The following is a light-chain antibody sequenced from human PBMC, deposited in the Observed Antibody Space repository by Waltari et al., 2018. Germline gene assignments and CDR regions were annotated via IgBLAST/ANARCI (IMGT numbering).Light chain of an antibody. J-gene: IGLJ3*02. V-gene: IGLV2-14*01. CDR3: SSYTTKTTLV. Sequence: QSGLTQPASVSGSPGQSITISCTGASSDVGGHDFVSWYQQHPGKAPKLLIFDVSKRPSGVSNRFSASKSGNTASLTISGLQAEDEADYYCSSYTTKTTLVFGGGTKLTVL. CDR2: DVS. CDR1: SSDVGGHDF.